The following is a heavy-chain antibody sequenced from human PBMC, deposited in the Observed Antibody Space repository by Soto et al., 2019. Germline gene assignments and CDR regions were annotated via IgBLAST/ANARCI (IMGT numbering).Heavy chain of an antibody. Sequence: GASVKVSCKASGYTFTTFGVNWVRQAPGQGLEWVGWISPYNDNTNYARKFEGRVTLTTDTSANAAYMELRSLTSDDTAVYYCAKDQRATFYYNGMEVWGQGTTVTVSS. CDR3: AKDQRATFYYNGMEV. V-gene: IGHV1-18*04. CDR1: GYTFTTFG. CDR2: ISPYNDNT. J-gene: IGHJ6*02.